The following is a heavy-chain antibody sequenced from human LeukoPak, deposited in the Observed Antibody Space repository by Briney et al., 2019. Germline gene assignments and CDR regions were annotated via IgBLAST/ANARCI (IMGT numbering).Heavy chain of an antibody. CDR2: ISSSGSTI. J-gene: IGHJ4*02. CDR1: GFTFSSYE. CDR3: ARVGAGIAAAGKILGLFDY. Sequence: PGGSLRLSCAASGFTFSSYEMNWVRQAPGKGLEWVSYISSSGSTIYYADSVKGRFTISRDNAKNSLYLQMNSLRAEDTAVYYCARVGAGIAAAGKILGLFDYWGQGTLVTVSS. V-gene: IGHV3-48*03. D-gene: IGHD6-13*01.